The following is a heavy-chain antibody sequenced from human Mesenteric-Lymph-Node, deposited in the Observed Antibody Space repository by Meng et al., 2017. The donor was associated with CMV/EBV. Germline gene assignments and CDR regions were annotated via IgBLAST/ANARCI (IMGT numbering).Heavy chain of an antibody. CDR1: GFTFTTYV. Sequence: GGSLRLSCTASGFTFTTYVMQWVRQAPGKGLEWVAVISKDGSNKYYADSVKGRFTISRDNSKNTLYLQMSSLRVEDTAVYYCVRVPLTPTAIEGAFDYWGQGTLVTVSS. CDR2: ISKDGSNK. V-gene: IGHV3-30-3*01. CDR3: VRVPLTPTAIEGAFDY. D-gene: IGHD2-2*01. J-gene: IGHJ4*02.